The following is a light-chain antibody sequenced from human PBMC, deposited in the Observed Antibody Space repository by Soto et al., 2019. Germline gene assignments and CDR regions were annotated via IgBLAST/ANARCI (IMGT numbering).Light chain of an antibody. Sequence: EIVLTQSPATLSLSPGERATLSCRASQSVSSYLAWYQQKPGQAPRLLIYYASNRATGIPARFSGSGSGTDFTLTISRLEPEDFAVYYCQQYGSSPLTFGGGTKVDI. CDR1: QSVSSY. V-gene: IGKV3-20*01. J-gene: IGKJ4*01. CDR3: QQYGSSPLT. CDR2: YAS.